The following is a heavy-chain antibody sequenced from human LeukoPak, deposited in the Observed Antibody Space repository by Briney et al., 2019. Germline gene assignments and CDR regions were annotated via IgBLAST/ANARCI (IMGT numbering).Heavy chain of an antibody. Sequence: PGGSLRLSCAASGFTFSSYRMHWGRQAPGKGLEWVAMISFDGSNKYYADSVKGRFTISRDTSENTLYVQMNSLRVEDTAVYFCAKDQLYCSSTSCYRFYGMDVCGRGTTVTVSS. V-gene: IGHV3-30*18. CDR1: GFTFSSYR. J-gene: IGHJ6*02. D-gene: IGHD2-2*02. CDR3: AKDQLYCSSTSCYRFYGMDV. CDR2: ISFDGSNK.